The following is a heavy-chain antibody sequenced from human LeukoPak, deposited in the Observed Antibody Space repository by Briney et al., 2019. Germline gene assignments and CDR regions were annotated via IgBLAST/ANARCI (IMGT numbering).Heavy chain of an antibody. CDR2: IKQDGSEA. V-gene: IGHV3-7*01. CDR1: GFTFSRYW. J-gene: IGHJ4*02. CDR3: SNGIYDKSY. Sequence: GGSLRLSCAASGFTFSRYWMAWARRAPGKGLEWVANIKQDGSEAVYVDSVRGRFTISRDNAKNSLYLQMNSLRVEDTAMYYCSNGIYDKSYWGQRTLVTVSS. D-gene: IGHD2-8*01.